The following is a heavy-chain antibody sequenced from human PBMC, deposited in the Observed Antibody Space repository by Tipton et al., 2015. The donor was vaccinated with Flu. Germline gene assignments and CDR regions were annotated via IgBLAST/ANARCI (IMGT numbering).Heavy chain of an antibody. V-gene: IGHV4-59*04. CDR3: GRSERLLIEV. J-gene: IGHJ4*02. CDR2: MHPSGIT. CDR1: GDSPSTTY. Sequence: TLSLTCIVSGDSPSTTYWSWIRQPPGKGLEWIGDMHPSGITHYSPSLKSRVTISVDTSKNQFSLKLSSVTAADTAVYYCGRSERLLIEVWGRGTLVTVSS. D-gene: IGHD1-1*01.